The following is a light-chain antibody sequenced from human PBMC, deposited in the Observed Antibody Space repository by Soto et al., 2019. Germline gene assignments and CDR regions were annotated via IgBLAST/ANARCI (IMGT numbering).Light chain of an antibody. CDR2: KAS. Sequence: DIQMTQSPSTLSGSVGDRVTITCRASHTISSWLAWYQQKPGKAPKLLIYKASTLKSGVPSRFSGSGSGTEFTLTISSLQPDDFATYYCQHYNSHSEAFGQGTKVDIK. V-gene: IGKV1-5*03. J-gene: IGKJ1*01. CDR1: HTISSW. CDR3: QHYNSHSEA.